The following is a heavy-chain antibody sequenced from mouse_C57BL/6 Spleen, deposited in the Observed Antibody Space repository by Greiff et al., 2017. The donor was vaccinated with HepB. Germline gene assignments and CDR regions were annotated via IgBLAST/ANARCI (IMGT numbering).Heavy chain of an antibody. D-gene: IGHD1-1*01. CDR1: GFTFSDYG. CDR2: ISSGSSTI. CDR3: ARPITTVVASFDY. V-gene: IGHV5-17*01. J-gene: IGHJ2*01. Sequence: EVMLVESGGGLVKPGGSLKLSCAASGFTFSDYGMHWVRQAPEKGLEWVAYISSGSSTIYYADTVKGRFTISRDNAKNTLFLQMTSLRSEDTAMYYCARPITTVVASFDYWGQGTTLTVSS.